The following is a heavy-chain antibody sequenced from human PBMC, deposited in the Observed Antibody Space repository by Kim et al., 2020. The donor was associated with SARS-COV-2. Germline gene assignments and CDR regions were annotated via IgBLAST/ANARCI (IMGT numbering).Heavy chain of an antibody. D-gene: IGHD2-2*01. Sequence: GGSLRLSCAASGFSLGDYWMNWVRQAPGKGLEWVANIKQGGTDKHYVDSVKGRFTISRDNAKNSLYLQMNSLRAEDTAVYYCARWTSTSYYWGQGTLVTV. J-gene: IGHJ4*02. CDR2: IKQGGTDK. V-gene: IGHV3-7*01. CDR1: GFSLGDYW. CDR3: ARWTSTSYY.